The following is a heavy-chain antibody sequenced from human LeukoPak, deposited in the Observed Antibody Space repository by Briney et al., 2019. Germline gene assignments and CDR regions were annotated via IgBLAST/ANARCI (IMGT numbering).Heavy chain of an antibody. V-gene: IGHV4-39*07. D-gene: IGHD3-10*01. CDR1: GGSISSSSYY. CDR2: IYYSGST. J-gene: IGHJ4*02. CDR3: YRSGSYYLGVYFDY. Sequence: SETLSLTCTVSGGSISSSSYYWGWIRQPPGKGLEWIGSIYYSGSTYYNPSLKSRVTISVDTSKNQFSLKLSSVTAADTAVYYCYRSGSYYLGVYFDYWGQGTLVTVSS.